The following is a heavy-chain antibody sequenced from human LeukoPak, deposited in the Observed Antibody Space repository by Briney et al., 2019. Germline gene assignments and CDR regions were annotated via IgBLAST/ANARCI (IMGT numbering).Heavy chain of an antibody. V-gene: IGHV4-59*01. D-gene: IGHD6-19*01. CDR2: IYYSGST. CDR1: GGSISSYY. Sequence: SETLSLTCTVSGGSISSYYWRWIRQPPGKGLEWIGYIYYSGSTNYNPSLKSRVTISVDTSKTQFSLKLSSVTAADTAVYYCARGQWLYYFDYWGQGTLVTVSS. CDR3: ARGQWLYYFDY. J-gene: IGHJ4*02.